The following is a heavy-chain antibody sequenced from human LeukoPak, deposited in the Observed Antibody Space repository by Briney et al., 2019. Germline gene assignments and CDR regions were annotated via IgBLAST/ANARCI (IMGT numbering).Heavy chain of an antibody. CDR2: ITGSGGST. J-gene: IGHJ5*02. V-gene: IGHV3-23*01. D-gene: IGHD6-19*01. CDR3: AKEFSSGLDP. CDR1: GFTFSTYG. Sequence: GGSLRLSCAASGFTFSTYGMSWVRQAPGKGLEWVSAITGSGGSTYYADSVKGRFTISRDNSKNTLYLQMNSLRAEDTALYYCAKEFSSGLDPWGQGTLVTVSS.